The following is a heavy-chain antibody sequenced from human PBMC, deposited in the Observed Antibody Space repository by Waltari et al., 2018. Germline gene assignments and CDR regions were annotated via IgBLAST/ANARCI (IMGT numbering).Heavy chain of an antibody. J-gene: IGHJ4*02. Sequence: QVQLQESGPGLVKPSETLSLTCTVSGYSISNGYYWVWIRQPPGKGLEWIGHIYHSGSTDYNPTLKSRVTISVDTSKNQFARKLSSVTAADTAVYYWARARVVTASPFDYWGQGTLVTVSS. V-gene: IGHV4-38-2*02. D-gene: IGHD2-21*02. CDR3: ARARVVTASPFDY. CDR1: GYSISNGYY. CDR2: IYHSGST.